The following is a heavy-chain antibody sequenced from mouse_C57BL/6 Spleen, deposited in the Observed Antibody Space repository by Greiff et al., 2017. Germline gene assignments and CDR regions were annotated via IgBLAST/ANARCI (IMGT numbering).Heavy chain of an antibody. Sequence: QVQLQPPGTELVKPGASVQLSCKASGYTFTSYWLHWVKQRPGPGLEWIGNINPSNGGTNYNEKFKSKATLTVDKSSSTDYMQLSSLTSEDSAVYYGARMSYGGKFDYWGQGTTLTVSS. J-gene: IGHJ2*01. V-gene: IGHV1-53*01. CDR1: GYTFTSYW. CDR2: INPSNGGT. D-gene: IGHD2-12*01. CDR3: ARMSYGGKFDY.